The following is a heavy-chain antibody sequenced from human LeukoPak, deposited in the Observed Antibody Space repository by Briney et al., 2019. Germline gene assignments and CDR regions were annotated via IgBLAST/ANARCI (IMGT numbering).Heavy chain of an antibody. CDR2: MNPNSGNT. D-gene: IGHD5-12*01. J-gene: IGHJ6*03. V-gene: IGHV1-8*01. Sequence: ASVKVSCKASGYTFTSYDINWVRQAPGQGLEWMGWMNPNSGNTGYAQKFQGRVTMTRNTSMSTAYMELSSLRSEDTAVYYCARGPPGSGYDYEYYYYYMDVWGKGTTVTVSS. CDR3: ARGPPGSGYDYEYYYYYMDV. CDR1: GYTFTSYD.